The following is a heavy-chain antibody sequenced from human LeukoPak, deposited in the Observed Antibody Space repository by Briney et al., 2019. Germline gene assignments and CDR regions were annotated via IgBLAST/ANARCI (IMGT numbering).Heavy chain of an antibody. CDR1: GFTFEDYG. V-gene: IGHV3-20*04. D-gene: IGHD1-26*01. CDR3: ARSSVAGATTGYYYVS. CDR2: INWNGDNQ. J-gene: IGHJ4*02. Sequence: GGSLRLSCAASGFTFEDYGMPWVRQRPGKGLEYVCEINWNGDNQDYENSLRGRFTISRDNAKNSLYLQMNSLRADDTAFYYCARSSVAGATTGYYYVSWGQGTLVTASS.